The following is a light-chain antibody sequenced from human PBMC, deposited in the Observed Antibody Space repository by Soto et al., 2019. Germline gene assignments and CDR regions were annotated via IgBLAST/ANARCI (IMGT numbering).Light chain of an antibody. CDR1: QSISSSY. Sequence: EIVLTQSPGTLSLSPGERATLSCRASQSISSSYLAWYQQKPGQAPRLLIYGASSRATGIPDRFSGSGSGTDFTLTISRLEPEDFAVYSCQQYAGSPWTFGQGTKVDI. J-gene: IGKJ1*01. V-gene: IGKV3-20*01. CDR2: GAS. CDR3: QQYAGSPWT.